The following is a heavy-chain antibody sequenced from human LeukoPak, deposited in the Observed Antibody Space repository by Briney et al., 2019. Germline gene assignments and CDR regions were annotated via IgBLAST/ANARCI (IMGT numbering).Heavy chain of an antibody. Sequence: GGSLRLSCAASGFTFSSYAMSWVRQAPGKGLEWVSSISSSSSYIYYADSVKGRFTISRDNAKNSLYLQMNSLRAEDTAVYYCARDLSVVVPAAAFDYWGQGTLVTVSS. CDR3: ARDLSVVVPAAAFDY. CDR1: GFTFSSYA. V-gene: IGHV3-21*01. D-gene: IGHD2-2*01. CDR2: ISSSSSYI. J-gene: IGHJ4*02.